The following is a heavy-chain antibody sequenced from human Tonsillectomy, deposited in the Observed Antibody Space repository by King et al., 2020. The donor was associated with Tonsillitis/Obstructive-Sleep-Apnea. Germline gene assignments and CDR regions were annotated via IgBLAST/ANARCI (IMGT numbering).Heavy chain of an antibody. Sequence: VQLVESGGGLVQPGGSLRLSCAASGFTFSSYEMNWVRQAPGKGLEWVSYISSSGSTIYYADSVKGRFTISRDNAKNSLYLQMNSLRAEDTAVYNCARTRPIWSGYPSYAFDIWGQGTMVTVSS. J-gene: IGHJ3*02. CDR3: ARTRPIWSGYPSYAFDI. CDR2: ISSSGSTI. V-gene: IGHV3-48*03. D-gene: IGHD3-3*01. CDR1: GFTFSSYE.